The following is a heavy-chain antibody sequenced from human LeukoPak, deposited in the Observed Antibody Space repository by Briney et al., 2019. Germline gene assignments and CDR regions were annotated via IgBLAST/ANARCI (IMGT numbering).Heavy chain of an antibody. CDR1: GLTFTTYW. Sequence: GGSLRLSCAASGLTFTTYWMGWVRQAPGKGLEWVASIKQDGNEKYYVDSVKGRFTISRDSAENTLYLQMKSLKAEDTAFYYCARPLLYYYGSETYFWFDLWGQGTLVTVSS. D-gene: IGHD3-10*01. V-gene: IGHV3-7*01. J-gene: IGHJ5*02. CDR2: IKQDGNEK. CDR3: ARPLLYYYGSETYFWFDL.